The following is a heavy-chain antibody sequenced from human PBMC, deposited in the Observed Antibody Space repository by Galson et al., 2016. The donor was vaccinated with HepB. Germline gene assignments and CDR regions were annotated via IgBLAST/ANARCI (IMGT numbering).Heavy chain of an antibody. J-gene: IGHJ4*02. Sequence: SLRLSCATSGFTFGDYAMGWFRQAPGKGLEWVSIMRAKTYSGTTEVAASVQGRFIISRDDSKSIAYLQMNTMKAEDTAVYYCTRNSGGNAPGPTYWGQGTLVTVSS. V-gene: IGHV3-49*03. CDR3: TRNSGGNAPGPTY. D-gene: IGHD4-23*01. CDR1: GFTFGDYA. CDR2: MRAKTYSGTT.